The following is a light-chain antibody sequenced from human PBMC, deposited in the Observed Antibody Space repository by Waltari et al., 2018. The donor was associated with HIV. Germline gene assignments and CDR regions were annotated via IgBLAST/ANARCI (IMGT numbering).Light chain of an antibody. J-gene: IGLJ3*02. Sequence: QSVLTQPPSASGAPGQRVTMSCSGSSSNIGGNYVYWYQHLPGSAPKRLIARNNNRPSGVPDRFSGSKSGTSASLAISGLRSEDEADDYCAAWDDSLSGVLFGGGTKRTVL. CDR3: AAWDDSLSGVL. CDR1: SSNIGGNY. CDR2: RNN. V-gene: IGLV1-47*01.